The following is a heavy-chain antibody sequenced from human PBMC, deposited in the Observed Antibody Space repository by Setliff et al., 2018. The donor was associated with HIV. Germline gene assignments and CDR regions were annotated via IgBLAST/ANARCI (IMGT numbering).Heavy chain of an antibody. CDR3: ASPKDYGDFPPVGYFDY. J-gene: IGHJ4*02. V-gene: IGHV3-30*04. Sequence: GSLRLSCAASGFAFSYYTMHWIRQTPDNGLEWVAVISYDGNSQYYAGSVKGRFTISRDNSKNTLYLQMNSLRAEDTAVYYCASPKDYGDFPPVGYFDYWGQGTLVTVSS. CDR2: ISYDGNSQ. CDR1: GFAFSYYT. D-gene: IGHD4-17*01.